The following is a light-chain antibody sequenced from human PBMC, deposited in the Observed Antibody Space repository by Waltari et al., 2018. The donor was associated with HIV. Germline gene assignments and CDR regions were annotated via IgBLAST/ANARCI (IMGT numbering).Light chain of an antibody. Sequence: QSALTQPASVSGSPGQSITISCTGPSSDVGGYNYVSWYQQHPGKAPKRMIYEVTNRPSGVSNRFSGSKSGNTASLTISGLQAEDEADYYCNSYTISSTLGVFGGGTKLTVL. CDR2: EVT. J-gene: IGLJ3*02. CDR1: SSDVGGYNY. V-gene: IGLV2-14*01. CDR3: NSYTISSTLGV.